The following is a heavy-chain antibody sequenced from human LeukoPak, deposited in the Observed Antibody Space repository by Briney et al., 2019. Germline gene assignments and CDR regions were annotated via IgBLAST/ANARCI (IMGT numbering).Heavy chain of an antibody. CDR1: GYSISSGYH. V-gene: IGHV4-38-2*02. CDR2: VFQSGST. J-gene: IGHJ4*02. CDR3: ARERSSSWFIEF. Sequence: PSETLSLTCGVSGYSISSGYHWGWIRQPPGKGLEWLGNVFQSGSTYYNPSLKSRVTISVDTSKNQFSLKLSSVTAADTAVYYCARERSSSWFIEFWGKGILVAVSS. D-gene: IGHD6-13*01.